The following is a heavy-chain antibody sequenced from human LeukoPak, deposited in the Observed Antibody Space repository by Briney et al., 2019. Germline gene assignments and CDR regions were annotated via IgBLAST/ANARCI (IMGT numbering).Heavy chain of an antibody. CDR3: AKDYGMITFGGVIVYPRAFDY. J-gene: IGHJ4*02. V-gene: IGHV3-23*01. CDR1: GFTFSSYA. CDR2: ISGSGGST. Sequence: PGGSLRLSCAASGFTFSSYAMSWVRQAPGKGLEWVSAISGSGGSTYYADSVKGRFTISRDNSKNTLYLQMNSLRAEDTAVYYCAKDYGMITFGGVIVYPRAFDYWGQGTLVTVSP. D-gene: IGHD3-16*02.